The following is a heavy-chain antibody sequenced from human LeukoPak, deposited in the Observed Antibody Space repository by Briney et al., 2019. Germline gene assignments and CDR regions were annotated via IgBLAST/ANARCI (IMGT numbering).Heavy chain of an antibody. D-gene: IGHD3-10*01. CDR3: ASTDVVWYYYGSGSYPSWFDP. V-gene: IGHV3-7*01. CDR1: GFTFSSYW. J-gene: IGHJ5*02. CDR2: IKQDGSEK. Sequence: GGSLRLSCAASGFTFSSYWMSWVRQAPGKGLEWVANIKQDGSEKYYVDSVKGRLTISRDNAKNSLCLQMNSLRAEDTAVYYCASTDVVWYYYGSGSYPSWFDPWGQGTLVTVSS.